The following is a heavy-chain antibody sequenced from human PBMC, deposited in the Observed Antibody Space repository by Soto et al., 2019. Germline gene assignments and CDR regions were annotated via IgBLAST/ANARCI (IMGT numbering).Heavy chain of an antibody. V-gene: IGHV4-30-4*01. CDR3: AKSPYIVVVPAALNWFDP. D-gene: IGHD2-2*01. Sequence: SETLSLTCSFASGSISSSDYYLSLIRQPPGKGLEWIGYINYSGRTCYNPSLKSRVTISVDRSKNQFSLKLSSVTAEDTAVYYCAKSPYIVVVPAALNWFDPWGQGTLVTVSS. CDR2: INYSGRT. J-gene: IGHJ5*02. CDR1: SGSISSSDYY.